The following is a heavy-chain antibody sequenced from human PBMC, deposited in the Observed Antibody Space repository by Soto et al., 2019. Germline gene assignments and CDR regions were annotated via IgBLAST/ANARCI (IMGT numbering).Heavy chain of an antibody. Sequence: QITLKESGPTLVKPTQTLTLTCTFSGFSLSTFGVGVAWIRQPPGKALEWLALIYWDDDKRYSPSLKSRLTITKDTPQNQVVLTMTNMDPVDTGTYYCAHSPRRDGYTDAFDIWGQGTMVTVSS. CDR1: GFSLSTFGVG. D-gene: IGHD5-12*01. V-gene: IGHV2-5*02. CDR2: IYWDDDK. CDR3: AHSPRRDGYTDAFDI. J-gene: IGHJ3*02.